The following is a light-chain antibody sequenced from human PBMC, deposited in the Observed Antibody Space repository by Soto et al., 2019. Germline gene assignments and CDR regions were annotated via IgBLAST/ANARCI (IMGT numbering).Light chain of an antibody. Sequence: DIQMTQSPSTLSASVGDRVTITCRASQSISDWLAWYQQKPGKAPKFLIYRASTLESGVPSRFIGSGSGTEFTLTISSLQPDDFATYYCQQFNPYSLSWTFGQGTKVDI. CDR1: QSISDW. CDR3: QQFNPYSLSWT. J-gene: IGKJ1*01. V-gene: IGKV1-5*03. CDR2: RAS.